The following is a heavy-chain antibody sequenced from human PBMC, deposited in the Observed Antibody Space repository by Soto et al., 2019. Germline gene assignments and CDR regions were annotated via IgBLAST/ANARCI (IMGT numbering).Heavy chain of an antibody. V-gene: IGHV1-46*01. CDR1: GYTFTSYY. J-gene: IGHJ5*02. D-gene: IGHD6-13*01. CDR3: ARVGGIAAAGT. CDR2: INPSGGST. Sequence: QVQLVQSGAEVKKPGASVKVSCKASGYTFTSYYMHWVRHAPGQGLEWMGIINPSGGSTSYAQKFQGRVTMTRDTSTSTVYMELSSLRSEDTAVYYCARVGGIAAAGTWGQGTLVTVSS.